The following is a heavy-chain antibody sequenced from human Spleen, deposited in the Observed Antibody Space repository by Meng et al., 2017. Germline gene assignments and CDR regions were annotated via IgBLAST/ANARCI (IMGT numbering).Heavy chain of an antibody. Sequence: GSLRPSCAASGFTFSSYAMSWIRQPAGKGLEWIGRIYTSGNTNHNPSLRSRVTVSVDTSKNQFSLKLSSVTAADTAVYYCAREGYHDHYGMDVWGQGTTVTVSS. CDR1: GFTFSSYA. V-gene: IGHV4-4*07. CDR3: AREGYHDHYGMDV. J-gene: IGHJ6*02. D-gene: IGHD2-2*01. CDR2: IYTSGNT.